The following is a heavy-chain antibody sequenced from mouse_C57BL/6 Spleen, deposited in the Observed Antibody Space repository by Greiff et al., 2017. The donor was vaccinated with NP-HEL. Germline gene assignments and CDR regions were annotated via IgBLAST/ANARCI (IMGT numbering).Heavy chain of an antibody. V-gene: IGHV5-9-1*02. Sequence: EVKVVESGEGLVKPGGSLKLSCAASGFTFSSYAMSWVRQTPEKRLEWVAYISSGGDYIYYADTVKGRFTISRDNARNTLYLQMSSLKSEDTAMYYCSRDSYDYSFDYWGQGTTLTVSS. CDR1: GFTFSSYA. D-gene: IGHD2-4*01. CDR3: SRDSYDYSFDY. CDR2: ISSGGDYI. J-gene: IGHJ2*01.